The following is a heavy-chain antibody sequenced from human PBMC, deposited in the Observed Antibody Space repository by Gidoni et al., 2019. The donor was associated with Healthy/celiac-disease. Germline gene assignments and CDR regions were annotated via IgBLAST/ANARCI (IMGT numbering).Heavy chain of an antibody. Sequence: QVQLVESGGGVVQPGRSLGLSCAAPGFPFSSYGMHWGRPAPGKGLEWVAVIWYDGSNKYYADSVKGRFTISRDNSKNTLYLQMNSLRAEDTAVYCARDYEVAVAGTGDYWGQGTLVTVSS. D-gene: IGHD6-19*01. J-gene: IGHJ4*02. CDR2: IWYDGSNK. V-gene: IGHV3-33*01. CDR1: GFPFSSYG. CDR3: ARDYEVAVAGTGDY.